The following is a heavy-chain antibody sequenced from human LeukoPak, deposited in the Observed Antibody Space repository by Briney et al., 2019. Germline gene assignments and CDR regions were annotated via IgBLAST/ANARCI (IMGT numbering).Heavy chain of an antibody. CDR3: ARLGARQMLEY. D-gene: IGHD4-17*01. CDR2: IKQDGGQI. J-gene: IGHJ4*02. CDR1: EFTFNSYW. Sequence: GGSLRLSCAASEFTFNSYWMSWVRQAPGKGLEWVANIKQDGGQICYLDSVKGRFTVSRDNAKNSLYLQMNSLRAEDTAVYYCARLGARQMLEYWGQGTLVTVSS. V-gene: IGHV3-7*01.